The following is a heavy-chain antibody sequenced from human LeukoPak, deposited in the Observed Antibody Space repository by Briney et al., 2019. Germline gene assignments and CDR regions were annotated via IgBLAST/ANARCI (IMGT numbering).Heavy chain of an antibody. V-gene: IGHV1-46*01. J-gene: IGHJ4*02. D-gene: IGHD5-18*01. CDR1: GYTFTSYY. CDR3: ARVRGGYSYGYFDY. Sequence: GASVKVSCKASGYTFTSYYMHWVRQAPGHGLEWMGIINPSGGSTSYAQKFQGRVTMTRDTATSTVYMERRRLSSEEPAVYYCARVRGGYSYGYFDYWGQGTLVTVSS. CDR2: INPSGGST.